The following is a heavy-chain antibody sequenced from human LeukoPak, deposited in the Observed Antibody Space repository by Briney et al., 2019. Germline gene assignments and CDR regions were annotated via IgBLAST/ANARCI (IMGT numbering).Heavy chain of an antibody. V-gene: IGHV4-4*02. CDR2: IYHSGNT. CDR1: GDSISSTNW. D-gene: IGHD3-10*01. CDR3: ARDPSISLLWFGEFLY. J-gene: IGHJ4*02. Sequence: SETLSLTCTVSGDSISSTNWWSWVRQPPGKGLEWIGEIYHSGNTNYNPSLKSRVSISVDTSKNQFSLKLSSVAAADTAVYYCARDPSISLLWFGEFLYWGQGTLVTVSS.